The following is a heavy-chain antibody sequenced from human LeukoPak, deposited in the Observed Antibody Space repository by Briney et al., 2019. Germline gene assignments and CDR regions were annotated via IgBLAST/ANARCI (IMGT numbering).Heavy chain of an antibody. J-gene: IGHJ3*02. CDR1: GYTFTGYY. CDR3: AGEDNSSGYRPFDI. Sequence: ASVKVSCKASGYTFTGYYLHWVRQAPGQGLDWMGGINPNNGGTNYAQKFQGRVTMTRDMYMSTAYMKLSRLRSDDTAVYYCAGEDNSSGYRPFDIWGQGTMVTVPS. D-gene: IGHD3-22*01. CDR2: INPNNGGT. V-gene: IGHV1-2*02.